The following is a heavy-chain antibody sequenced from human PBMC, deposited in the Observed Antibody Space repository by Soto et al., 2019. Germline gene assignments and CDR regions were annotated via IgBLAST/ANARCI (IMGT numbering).Heavy chain of an antibody. Sequence: ETLSLTCTVSCSSIASSSYYWSWLRQPPGKGLEWVGSIYYSGTTPYNPSLKSRVTIPIDTSQSQFYLKLRSVSAADAAVYYCTRHEYSDFYFDYGGQGTPVT. J-gene: IGHJ4*02. CDR3: TRHEYSDFYFDY. CDR2: IYYSGTT. V-gene: IGHV4-39*01. D-gene: IGHD4-4*01. CDR1: CSSIASSSYY.